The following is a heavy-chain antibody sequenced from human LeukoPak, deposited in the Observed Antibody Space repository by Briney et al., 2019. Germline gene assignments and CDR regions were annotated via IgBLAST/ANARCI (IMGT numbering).Heavy chain of an antibody. Sequence: GGSLRLSCAASGFTFSSYSMNWVRQAPGKGLEWVSSISSSSSYIYYADSVKGRFTISRDNAKNSLYLQMNSLRAEDTAVYYCARDLLTGIGFMDPYYMDVWGKGTTVTVSS. CDR1: GFTFSSYS. V-gene: IGHV3-21*01. CDR3: ARDLLTGIGFMDPYYMDV. CDR2: ISSSSSYI. D-gene: IGHD3-9*01. J-gene: IGHJ6*03.